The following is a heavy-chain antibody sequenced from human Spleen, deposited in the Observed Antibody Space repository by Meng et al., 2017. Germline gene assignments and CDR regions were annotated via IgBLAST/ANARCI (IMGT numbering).Heavy chain of an antibody. V-gene: IGHV3-48*03. CDR2: ISSSGSTI. J-gene: IGHJ4*02. D-gene: IGHD1-26*01. Sequence: GESLKISCAASGFSFSSYEMNWVRQAPGKGLEWVSYISSSGSTIYYADSVKGRFTISRDNAKNSLYLQTNSLRAEDTAVYYCARVPDTGSHHFDRWGQGTMVTVSS. CDR1: GFSFSSYE. CDR3: ARVPDTGSHHFDR.